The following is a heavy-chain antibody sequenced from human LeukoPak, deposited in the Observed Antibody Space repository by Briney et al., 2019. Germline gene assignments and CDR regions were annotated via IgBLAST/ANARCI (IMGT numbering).Heavy chain of an antibody. D-gene: IGHD4-17*01. CDR1: GFTFSSYG. CDR3: GVYGDYGVYFDY. V-gene: IGHV3-30*03. Sequence: GGSLRLSCAASGFTFSSYGMHWVRQAPGKGLEWVAVISYDGSNKYYADSVKGRFTISRDNSKNTLYLQMNSLRAEDTAVYYCGVYGDYGVYFDYWGQGTLVTVSS. CDR2: ISYDGSNK. J-gene: IGHJ4*02.